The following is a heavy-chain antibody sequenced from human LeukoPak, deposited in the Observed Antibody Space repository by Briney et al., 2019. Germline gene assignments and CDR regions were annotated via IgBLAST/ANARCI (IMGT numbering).Heavy chain of an antibody. J-gene: IGHJ4*02. Sequence: PGGSLRLSCAASGFTFSSYAMSWVRQPPGKGLEWIGEINHSGSTNYNPSLKSRVTISVDTSKNQFSLKLSSVTAADTAVYYCASSPGIAAAGGYYFDYWGQGTLVTVSS. CDR2: INHSGST. CDR1: GFTFSSYA. D-gene: IGHD6-13*01. V-gene: IGHV4-34*01. CDR3: ASSPGIAAAGGYYFDY.